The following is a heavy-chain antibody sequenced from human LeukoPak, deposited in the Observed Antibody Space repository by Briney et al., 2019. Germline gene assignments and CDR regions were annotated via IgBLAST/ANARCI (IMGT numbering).Heavy chain of an antibody. J-gene: IGHJ4*02. CDR2: IKSKTDGGTT. CDR1: GFTFSSYA. D-gene: IGHD3-22*01. V-gene: IGHV3-15*07. CDR3: TSWAYYYYDSSGTDY. Sequence: GGSLRLSCAASGFTFSSYAMHWARQAPGKGLEWVGRIKSKTDGGTTDYAAPVKGRFTISRDDSKNTLYVQMNSLKTEDTAVYYCTSWAYYYYDSSGTDYWGQGTLVTVSS.